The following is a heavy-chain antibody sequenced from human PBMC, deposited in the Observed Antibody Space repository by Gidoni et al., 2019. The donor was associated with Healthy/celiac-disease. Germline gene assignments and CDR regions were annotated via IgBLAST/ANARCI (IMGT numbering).Heavy chain of an antibody. CDR3: ARGSGRYYYYGMDV. CDR2: IYYTGST. J-gene: IGHJ6*02. CDR1: GGSISSGDYY. Sequence: HVQLQESGPGLVKPSQTLSITCTVSGGSISSGDYYWSWIRHPPGKGLEWIGYIYYTGSTYYNPSLKSRVTISVDTSKNQFSLKLSSVTAADTAVYYCARGSGRYYYYGMDVWGQGTTVTVSS. V-gene: IGHV4-30-4*01.